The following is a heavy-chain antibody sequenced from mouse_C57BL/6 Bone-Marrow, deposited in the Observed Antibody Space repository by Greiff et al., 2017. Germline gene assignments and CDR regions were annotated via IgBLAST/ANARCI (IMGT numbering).Heavy chain of an antibody. CDR1: GYTFTDYN. V-gene: IGHV1-18*01. J-gene: IGHJ1*03. CDR2: INPNNGGT. D-gene: IGHD1-1*01. CDR3: ARSTVVEGGYFDV. Sequence: SGPELVKPGASVKIPCKASGYTFTDYNMDWVKQSHGKSLEWIGDINPNNGGTIYNQKFKGKATLTVDKSSSTAYMELRSLTSEDTAVYYRARSTVVEGGYFDVWGTGTPVTVSS.